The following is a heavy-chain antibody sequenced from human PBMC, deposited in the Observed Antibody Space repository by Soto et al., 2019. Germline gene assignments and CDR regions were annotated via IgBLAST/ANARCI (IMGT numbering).Heavy chain of an antibody. V-gene: IGHV5-51*01. Sequence: GESLKISCKGSGYSFTSYWIGWVRQMPGKGLEWMGIIYPGDSDTRYSPSFQGQVTISADKSISTAYLQWSSLKASDTAMYYCARHTRVLRFLEWSPGDYWRQGTLVTVSS. CDR1: GYSFTSYW. J-gene: IGHJ4*02. CDR2: IYPGDSDT. D-gene: IGHD3-3*01. CDR3: ARHTRVLRFLEWSPGDY.